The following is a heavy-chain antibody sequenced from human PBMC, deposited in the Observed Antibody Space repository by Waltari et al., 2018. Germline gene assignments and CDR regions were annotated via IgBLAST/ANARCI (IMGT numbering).Heavy chain of an antibody. CDR2: SSSSSSTI. V-gene: IGHV3-48*01. J-gene: IGHJ6*02. CDR3: ARDEYCSSTSCYAPMDYYGMDV. D-gene: IGHD2-2*01. CDR1: GFTFSSYS. Sequence: EVQLVESGGGLVQPGGSLRLSCAASGFTFSSYSMTWVRQAPGKGLEWVSYSSSSSSTIYYAGSVKGRFTSARDNAKNSRYLQMNSLRAEDTAVYYCARDEYCSSTSCYAPMDYYGMDVWGQGTTVTVSS.